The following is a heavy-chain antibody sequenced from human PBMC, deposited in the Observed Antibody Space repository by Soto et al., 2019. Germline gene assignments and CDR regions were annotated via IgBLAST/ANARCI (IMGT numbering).Heavy chain of an antibody. D-gene: IGHD5-18*01. CDR2: ISYDGSNK. CDR3: AKDPGYSYGSPSFDY. J-gene: IGHJ4*02. V-gene: IGHV3-30*18. CDR1: GFTFSSYG. Sequence: PGGSLRLSCAASGFTFSSYGMHWVRQAPGKGLEWVAVISYDGSNKYYADSVKGRFTISRDNSKNTLYLQMNSLRAEDTAVYYCAKDPGYSYGSPSFDYWGQGTLVTVSS.